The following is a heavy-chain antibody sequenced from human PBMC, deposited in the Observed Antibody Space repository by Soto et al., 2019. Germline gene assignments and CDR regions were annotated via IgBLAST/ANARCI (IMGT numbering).Heavy chain of an antibody. CDR3: ARRVKMYSSSWYDYYYGMDV. CDR1: GGSISSYY. CDR2: IYYSGST. Sequence: KSSETLSLTCTVSGGSISSYYWSWIRQPPGKGLEWIGYIYYSGSTNYNPSLKSRVTISVDTSKNQFSLKLSSVTAADTAVYYCARRVKMYSSSWYDYYYGMDVWGQGTTVTVSS. V-gene: IGHV4-59*01. D-gene: IGHD6-13*01. J-gene: IGHJ6*02.